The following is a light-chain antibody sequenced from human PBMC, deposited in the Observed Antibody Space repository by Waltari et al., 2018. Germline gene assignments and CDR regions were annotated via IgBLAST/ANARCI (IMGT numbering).Light chain of an antibody. Sequence: QSVLTQPPSASGPPGQRVPISCSGSSPNIGSNYVYWYQQLPGTAPKLLIYGNNQRPSGVPDRFSGSKSGTSASLAISGLRSEDEADYYCAAWDDSLSGSYVFGPGTKVTIL. CDR2: GNN. CDR3: AAWDDSLSGSYV. CDR1: SPNIGSNY. V-gene: IGLV1-47*02. J-gene: IGLJ1*01.